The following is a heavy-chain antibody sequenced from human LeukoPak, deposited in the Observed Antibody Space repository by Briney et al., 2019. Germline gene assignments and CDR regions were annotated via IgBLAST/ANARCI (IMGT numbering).Heavy chain of an antibody. CDR3: ARDRRYCTGGTCYLDPYFDY. J-gene: IGHJ4*02. V-gene: IGHV4-59*13. Sequence: PSETLSLTCTVSGASISDYFWSWIRQSPGKGLEWIGYIYYKGDTNYNPSLTSRVTTSMNTSKNQFSLKLKSVTSADTAVYYCARDRRYCTGGTCYLDPYFDYWGQGTLVTVSS. D-gene: IGHD2-8*02. CDR2: IYYKGDT. CDR1: GASISDYF.